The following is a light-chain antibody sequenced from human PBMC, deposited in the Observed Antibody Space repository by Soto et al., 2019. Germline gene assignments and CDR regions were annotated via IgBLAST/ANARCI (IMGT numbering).Light chain of an antibody. CDR2: DAY. V-gene: IGKV3-11*01. Sequence: VFTQSPVTLSLSPGDRATLSCRANHSCRGLLAWYQQMPGQAPRLLIYDAYNRATGIPPRFSGSGSGTDFTLTISSLEPEDSAVYYCQQRHMWPNTFGQGTRLEIK. CDR1: HSCRGL. J-gene: IGKJ5*01. CDR3: QQRHMWPNT.